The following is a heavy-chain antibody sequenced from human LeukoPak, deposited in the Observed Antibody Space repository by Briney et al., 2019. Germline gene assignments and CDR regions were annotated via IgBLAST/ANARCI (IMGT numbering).Heavy chain of an antibody. J-gene: IGHJ4*02. V-gene: IGHV3-30-3*01. Sequence: GGSLRLSCAASGFTFSSYAMHWVRQAPGKGLEWVAVISYDGSNKYYADSVKGRFTISRDNSKNTLYLQMNSLRAEDTAVYYCARVARGVYSSSWYASALHKWGQGTLVIVSS. CDR1: GFTFSSYA. D-gene: IGHD6-13*01. CDR3: ARVARGVYSSSWYASALHK. CDR2: ISYDGSNK.